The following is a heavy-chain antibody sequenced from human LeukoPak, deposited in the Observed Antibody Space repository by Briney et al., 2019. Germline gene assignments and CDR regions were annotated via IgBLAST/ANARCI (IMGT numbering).Heavy chain of an antibody. Sequence: GGSLRLSCAASGFTLSTYAMSWVRQTPGKGLEWVAATSSSDAGTYHADSVRGRFTISRDNSKNTLYLQMNRLRAEDTAVYSCAKCILTGYYKGYMDVWGKGTTVTISS. CDR1: GFTLSTYA. D-gene: IGHD3-9*01. CDR2: TSSSDAGT. V-gene: IGHV3-23*01. J-gene: IGHJ6*03. CDR3: AKCILTGYYKGYMDV.